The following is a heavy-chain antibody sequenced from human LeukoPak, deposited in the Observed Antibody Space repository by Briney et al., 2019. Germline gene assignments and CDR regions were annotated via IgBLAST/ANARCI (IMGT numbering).Heavy chain of an antibody. CDR2: INHSGST. D-gene: IGHD3-10*01. V-gene: IGHV4-34*01. J-gene: IGHJ4*02. Sequence: SETLSLTCAVYGGSFSGYYWSWIRQPPGKGLEWIGEINHSGSTNYNPSLKSRVTISVDTSENQFSLKLSSVTAADTAVYYCAGSGSRRSLFDYWGQGTLVTVSS. CDR1: GGSFSGYY. CDR3: AGSGSRRSLFDY.